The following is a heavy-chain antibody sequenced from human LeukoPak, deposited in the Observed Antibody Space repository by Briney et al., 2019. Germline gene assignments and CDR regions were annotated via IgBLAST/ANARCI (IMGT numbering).Heavy chain of an antibody. D-gene: IGHD2-21*01. CDR1: GFTFSSYG. CDR2: IWYGGSNK. CDR3: ASLGVVIAISGY. V-gene: IGHV3-33*08. Sequence: GGSLRLSCAASGFTFSSYGMHWVRQAPGKGLEWVAVIWYGGSNKYYADSVKGRFTISRDNSKNTLYLQMNSLRAEDTAVYYCASLGVVIAISGYWGQGTLVTVSS. J-gene: IGHJ4*02.